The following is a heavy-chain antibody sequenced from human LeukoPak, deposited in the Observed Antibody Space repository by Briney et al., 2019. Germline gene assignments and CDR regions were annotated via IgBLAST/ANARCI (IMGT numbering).Heavy chain of an antibody. J-gene: IGHJ6*02. CDR1: GDSINSLDL. CDR2: IYYSGST. V-gene: IGHV4-59*11. Sequence: SGTLSLTCTVSGDSINSLDLWSWIRQPPGKGLEWIGYIYYSGSTNYNPSLKSRVTISVDTSKNQFSLKLSSVTAADTAVYYCARVNYYYGMDVWGQGTTVTVSS. CDR3: ARVNYYYGMDV.